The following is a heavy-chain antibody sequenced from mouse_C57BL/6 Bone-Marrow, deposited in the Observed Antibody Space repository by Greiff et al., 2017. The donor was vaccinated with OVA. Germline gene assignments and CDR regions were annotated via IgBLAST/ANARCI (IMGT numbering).Heavy chain of an antibody. CDR2: IYPRSGNT. CDR1: GYTFTSYG. D-gene: IGHD2-14*01. Sequence: QVQLQQPGAELVKPGASVKVSCKASGYTFTSYGISWVKQRTGQGLEWIGEIYPRSGNTYYNEKFKGKATLTADKSSSTAYMELRSLTSEDSAVYFCAREGYRMDYWGQGTSVTVSS. CDR3: AREGYRMDY. V-gene: IGHV1-81*01. J-gene: IGHJ4*01.